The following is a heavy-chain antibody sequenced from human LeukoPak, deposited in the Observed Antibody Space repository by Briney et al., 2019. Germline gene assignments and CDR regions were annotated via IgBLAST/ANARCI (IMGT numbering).Heavy chain of an antibody. J-gene: IGHJ3*02. D-gene: IGHD3-22*01. V-gene: IGHV4-59*01. Sequence: PSETLSLTCIVSGGSISSYYWSWIRQPPGKGLGWIGYIHYTGSTNYSPSLKSRVTISVDTSKNQFSLKLSSVTAADTAVYYCARGGLDSNGYWVAFGIWGQGTMVTVSS. CDR3: ARGGLDSNGYWVAFGI. CDR1: GGSISSYY. CDR2: IHYTGST.